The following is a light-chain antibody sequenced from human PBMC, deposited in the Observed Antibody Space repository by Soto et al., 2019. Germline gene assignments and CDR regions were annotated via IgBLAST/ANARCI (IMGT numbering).Light chain of an antibody. CDR2: GAS. J-gene: IGKJ5*01. CDR3: QQYGNSPIT. V-gene: IGKV3-20*01. Sequence: EIVLTQSPGTLSLFPGERASLSCRASRSVSSSYLAWYRQKPGQAPRLLIYGASSRATGIPDRFSGSGSGTDFTLTISRLEPEDFAVYYCQQYGNSPITFGQGTRLEIK. CDR1: RSVSSSY.